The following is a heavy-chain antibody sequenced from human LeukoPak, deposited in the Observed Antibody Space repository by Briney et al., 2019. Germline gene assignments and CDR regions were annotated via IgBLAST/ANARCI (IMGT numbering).Heavy chain of an antibody. Sequence: SETLSLTCTVSGGSISSYYWSWIRQPPGKGLEWIGYIYYSGSTNYNPSLKSRVTILVDTSKNQFSLKLSSVTAADTPVYYCARDSDAYYDSSGYYRLLWYWGQGTLVTVSS. CDR2: IYYSGST. CDR1: GGSISSYY. CDR3: ARDSDAYYDSSGYYRLLWY. V-gene: IGHV4-59*01. D-gene: IGHD3-22*01. J-gene: IGHJ4*02.